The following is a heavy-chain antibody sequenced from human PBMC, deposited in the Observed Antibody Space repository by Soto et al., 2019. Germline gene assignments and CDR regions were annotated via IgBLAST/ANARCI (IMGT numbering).Heavy chain of an antibody. CDR2: IIPIFGTA. CDR3: ATQERGLMVYALFYY. D-gene: IGHD2-8*01. V-gene: IGHV1-69*01. CDR1: GGTFSSYA. Sequence: QVQLVQSGAEVKKPGSSVKVSCKASGGTFSSYAISWVRQAPGQGLEWMGGIIPIFGTANYAQKFQGRVTITADESTSTAYMELSSMRSEDTAVYYCATQERGLMVYALFYYWGQGTLVTVSS. J-gene: IGHJ4*02.